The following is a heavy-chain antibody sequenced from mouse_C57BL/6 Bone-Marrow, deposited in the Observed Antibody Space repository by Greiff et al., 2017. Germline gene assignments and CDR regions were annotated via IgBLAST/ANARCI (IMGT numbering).Heavy chain of an antibody. J-gene: IGHJ3*01. CDR2: ISSGSSTI. D-gene: IGHD2-4*01. CDR3: ARRDDYAGAWFAY. CDR1: GFTFSDYG. Sequence: EVQGVEPGGGLVKPGGSLKLSCAASGFTFSDYGMHWVRQAPEKGLEWVAYISSGSSTIYYADTVKGRFTITIDNATSTPFMQMTSLRSEDKAMYYCARRDDYAGAWFAYWGQGTLVTVSA. V-gene: IGHV5-17*01.